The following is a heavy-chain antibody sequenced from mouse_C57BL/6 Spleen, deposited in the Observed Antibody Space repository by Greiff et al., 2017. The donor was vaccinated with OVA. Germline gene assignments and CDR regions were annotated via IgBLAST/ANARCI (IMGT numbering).Heavy chain of an antibody. CDR1: GYTFTTYP. CDR2: FHPYNDDT. CDR3: ARGDYGSSFYFDY. Sequence: VQLVESGAELVKPGASVKMSCKASGYTFTTYPIEWMKQNHGKSLEWIGNFHPYNDDTKYNEKFKGKATLTVEKSSSTVYLELSRLTSDDSAVYYCARGDYGSSFYFDYWGQGTTLTVSS. D-gene: IGHD1-1*01. V-gene: IGHV1-47*01. J-gene: IGHJ2*01.